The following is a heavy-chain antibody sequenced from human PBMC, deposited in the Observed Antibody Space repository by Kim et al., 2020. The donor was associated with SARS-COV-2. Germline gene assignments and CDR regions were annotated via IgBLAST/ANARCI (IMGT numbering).Heavy chain of an antibody. J-gene: IGHJ3*02. D-gene: IGHD3-9*01. Sequence: SETLSHTCAVYGGSFSGYYWSWIRQPPGKGLEWIGEINHSGSTNYNPSLKSRVTISVDTSKNQFSLKLSSVTAADTAVYYCARGDPYYDILTGHDAFDIWGQGTMVTVSS. CDR1: GGSFSGYY. CDR2: INHSGST. CDR3: ARGDPYYDILTGHDAFDI. V-gene: IGHV4-34*01.